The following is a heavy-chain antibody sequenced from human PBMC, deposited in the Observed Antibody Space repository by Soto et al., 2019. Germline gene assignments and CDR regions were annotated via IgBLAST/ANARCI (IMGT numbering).Heavy chain of an antibody. CDR2: IMPIYASP. Sequence: QVQLVQSGAEVKKPGSSVKVSCKASGGTFSSNAISWVRQAPGQGLEWMGGIMPIYASPNYAQNFQGRVTVTADKATSTAYLELSRLKFADSAIYYCAVAVTGSRSPLAHWGQGTLVIVSS. D-gene: IGHD6-19*01. J-gene: IGHJ4*02. CDR1: GGTFSSNA. CDR3: AVAVTGSRSPLAH. V-gene: IGHV1-69*06.